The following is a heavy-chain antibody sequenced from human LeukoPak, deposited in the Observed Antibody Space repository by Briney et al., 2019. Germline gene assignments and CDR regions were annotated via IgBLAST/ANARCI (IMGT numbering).Heavy chain of an antibody. Sequence: GGSLRLSCAASGFTFSSYAMSWVRQAPGKGLEWVSAISGSGGSTYYADSVKGRFTISRDNSKNTLYLQMNSLRAEDTAVYYCAKISEFRETCGGDCYADYWGQGTLVTVSS. D-gene: IGHD2-21*01. J-gene: IGHJ4*02. CDR3: AKISEFRETCGGDCYADY. V-gene: IGHV3-23*01. CDR2: ISGSGGST. CDR1: GFTFSSYA.